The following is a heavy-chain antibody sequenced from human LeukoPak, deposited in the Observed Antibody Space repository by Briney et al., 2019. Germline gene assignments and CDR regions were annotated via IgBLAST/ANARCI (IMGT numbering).Heavy chain of an antibody. Sequence: PSETLSLTCTVSGVSISSGSYYGSWIRQPAGKGLEWIGRIYTSGSTNYNPSLKSRVTISLDTSENHFSLKLGSVTAADTAVYYCARVTTGGYYNYWGQGTLVTVSS. CDR1: GVSISSGSYY. CDR2: IYTSGST. V-gene: IGHV4-61*02. J-gene: IGHJ4*02. CDR3: ARVTTGGYYNY. D-gene: IGHD3-22*01.